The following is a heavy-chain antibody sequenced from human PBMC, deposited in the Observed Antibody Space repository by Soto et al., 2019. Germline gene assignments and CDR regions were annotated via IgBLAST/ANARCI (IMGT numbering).Heavy chain of an antibody. CDR3: ARVVGLTYCGGDCYPYFDY. CDR1: GGSISSGDYY. J-gene: IGHJ4*02. CDR2: IYYSGST. V-gene: IGHV4-30-4*01. Sequence: QVQLQESGPGLVKPSQTLSLTCTVSGGSISSGDYYWSWIRQPPGQGLEWIGYIYYSGSTYYNPSLKSRVTISVDTSKNQVSLKLSSVTAADTAVYYCARVVGLTYCGGDCYPYFDYWGQGTLVTVSS. D-gene: IGHD2-21*02.